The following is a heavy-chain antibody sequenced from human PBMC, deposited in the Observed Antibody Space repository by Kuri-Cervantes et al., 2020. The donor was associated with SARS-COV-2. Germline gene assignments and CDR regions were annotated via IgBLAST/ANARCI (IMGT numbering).Heavy chain of an antibody. Sequence: LRLSCAASGGSVSSGSYYWSWIRQPPGKGLEWIGYIYYSGSTYYNPSLKSLVTISVDTSKNQFSLKLSSVTAADTAVYYCARVKAATTIFGVVTALDAFDIWGQGTMVTVSS. V-gene: IGHV4-31*01. CDR1: GGSVSSGSYY. J-gene: IGHJ3*02. CDR3: ARVKAATTIFGVVTALDAFDI. CDR2: IYYSGST. D-gene: IGHD3-3*01.